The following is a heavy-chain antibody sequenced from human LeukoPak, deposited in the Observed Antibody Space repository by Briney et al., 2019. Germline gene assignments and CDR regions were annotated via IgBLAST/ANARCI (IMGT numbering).Heavy chain of an antibody. V-gene: IGHV4-59*12. CDR2: IYYTGNT. Sequence: PSETLSLTCTVSGGFISSYYWSWIRQPPGKGREWIGYIYYTGNTNYNPSLKSRVTISIDTSKNQFSLKMRSATAADTAVYYCAREAVSTRVFDYWGQGSLVTVSS. D-gene: IGHD5/OR15-5a*01. CDR3: AREAVSTRVFDY. CDR1: GGFISSYY. J-gene: IGHJ4*02.